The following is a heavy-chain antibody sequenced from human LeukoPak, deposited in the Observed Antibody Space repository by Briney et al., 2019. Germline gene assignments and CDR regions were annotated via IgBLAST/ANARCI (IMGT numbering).Heavy chain of an antibody. Sequence: SETLSLTCAVYWGSFSGYYCSWIRQPPGKGLEWSGEINHSGSTNYNRSLKGRLTISVDTSKNQFSLKLSSVTAADTAVYYCATSKYQLLLDAFDIWGQGTMVTVSS. D-gene: IGHD2-2*01. CDR3: ATSKYQLLLDAFDI. CDR1: WGSFSGYY. J-gene: IGHJ3*02. CDR2: INHSGST. V-gene: IGHV4-34*01.